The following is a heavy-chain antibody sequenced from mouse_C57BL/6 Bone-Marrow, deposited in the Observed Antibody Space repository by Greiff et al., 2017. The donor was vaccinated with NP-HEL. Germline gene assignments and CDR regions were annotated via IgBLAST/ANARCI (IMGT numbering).Heavy chain of an antibody. Sequence: EVQLQESGGGLVQPGGSLKLSCAASGFTFSDYYMYWVRQTPEKRLEWVAYISNGGGSTYYPDTVKGRFTISRDNAKNTLYLLISRLTSEDTAMYYCATETTVPYAMDYWGQGTSVTVSS. CDR1: GFTFSDYY. J-gene: IGHJ4*01. CDR3: ATETTVPYAMDY. CDR2: ISNGGGST. V-gene: IGHV5-12*01. D-gene: IGHD1-1*01.